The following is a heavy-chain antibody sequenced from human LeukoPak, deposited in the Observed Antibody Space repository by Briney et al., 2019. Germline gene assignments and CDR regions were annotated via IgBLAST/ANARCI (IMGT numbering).Heavy chain of an antibody. Sequence: ASVKVSCKASGYTFTSYYMHWVRQAPGQGLEWMGIINPSGGSTSYAQKFQGRVTMTRDTSTSTVYMELSSLRSEDTAVYYCARGRRTYHDILTGYFTYWGQGTLVTVSS. V-gene: IGHV1-46*01. CDR1: GYTFTSYY. CDR3: ARGRRTYHDILTGYFTY. D-gene: IGHD3-9*01. CDR2: INPSGGST. J-gene: IGHJ4*02.